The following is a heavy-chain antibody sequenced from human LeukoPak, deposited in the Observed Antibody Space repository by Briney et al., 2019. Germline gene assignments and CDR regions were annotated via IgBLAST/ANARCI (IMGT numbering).Heavy chain of an antibody. V-gene: IGHV3-7*01. CDR2: IKRDGSEK. CDR1: GFTFTDYW. J-gene: IGHJ4*02. D-gene: IGHD4-11*01. CDR3: AKFNSPYSDYGGAFDY. Sequence: GGSLRLSCAASGFTFTDYWMSWVRQAPGKGLEWVANIKRDGSEKYYVDSVKGRFTISRDNSKNTLYLQMNSLRAEDTAVYYCAKFNSPYSDYGGAFDYWGQGTLVAVFS.